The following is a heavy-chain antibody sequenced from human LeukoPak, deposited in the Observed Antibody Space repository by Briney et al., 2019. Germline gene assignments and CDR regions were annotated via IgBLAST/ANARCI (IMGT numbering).Heavy chain of an antibody. CDR3: ARDRGNWGYYYGMDV. D-gene: IGHD7-27*01. CDR1: GYTFNSYA. V-gene: IGHV1-3*01. Sequence: GASVKVSCKASGYTFNSYAMHWVRQAPGQRLEWMGWINAGNGNTKYSQKFQGRATITRDTSASTAYMELSSLTSEDTAVYYCARDRGNWGYYYGMDVWGQGTTVTVSS. CDR2: INAGNGNT. J-gene: IGHJ6*02.